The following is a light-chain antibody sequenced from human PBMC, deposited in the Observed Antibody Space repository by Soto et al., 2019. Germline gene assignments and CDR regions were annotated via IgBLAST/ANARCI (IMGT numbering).Light chain of an antibody. CDR3: SSFAGVSTV. J-gene: IGLJ1*01. CDR1: SSDIGYYNY. Sequence: QSVLTQPPSASGSPGQSVTISCTGTSSDIGYYNYVSWYQQHPGKAPKLLIYEVTKRPSGVPDRFSGSKSGNTASLTVSGLQDEDEADYYCSSFAGVSTVFGTGTKLTVL. V-gene: IGLV2-8*01. CDR2: EVT.